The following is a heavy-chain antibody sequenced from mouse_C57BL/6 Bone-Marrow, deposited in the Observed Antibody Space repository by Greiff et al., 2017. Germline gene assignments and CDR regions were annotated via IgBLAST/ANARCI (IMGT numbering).Heavy chain of an antibody. D-gene: IGHD1-1*01. J-gene: IGHJ1*03. CDR2: IDPSDSYT. V-gene: IGHV1-69*01. Sequence: QVQLQQPGAELVMPGASVKLSCKASGYTFTSYWMHWVKQRPGQGLEWIGEIDPSDSYTNYNQKFKGKSTLTVDKSSSTAYMQLSSLTSEDSAVYYCARSLYYGSSYWYFDVWGTGTTLTVSS. CDR1: GYTFTSYW. CDR3: ARSLYYGSSYWYFDV.